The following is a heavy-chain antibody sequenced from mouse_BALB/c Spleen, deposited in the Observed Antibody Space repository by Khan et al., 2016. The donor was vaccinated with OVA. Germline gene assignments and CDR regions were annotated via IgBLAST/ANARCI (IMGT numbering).Heavy chain of an antibody. CDR2: INPNNGDT. CDR1: GYIFSDYT. D-gene: IGHD1-1*01. J-gene: IGHJ2*01. CDR3: ARTGYGSLGY. V-gene: IGHV1-18*01. Sequence: EVQLQQSGPELVKPGASVKISCKASGYIFSDYTMDWVKQSHGKSLEWIGDINPNNGDTFYNQKFKGKATLTVDKSSSTAFMELRSPTSEDTAVYYCARTGYGSLGYWGQGTTLTVSS.